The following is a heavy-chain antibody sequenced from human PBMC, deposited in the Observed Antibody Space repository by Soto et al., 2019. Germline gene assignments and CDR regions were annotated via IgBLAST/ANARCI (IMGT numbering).Heavy chain of an antibody. Sequence: HPGGSLRLSCAASGFTFSSYAMSWVRQAPGKGLEWVSAISGSGGSTYYADSVKGRFTISRDNSKNTLYLQMNSLRAEDTAVYYCVKDLRSFRVTTEFDYWGQGTLVTVSS. J-gene: IGHJ4*02. D-gene: IGHD4-17*01. V-gene: IGHV3-23*01. CDR1: GFTFSSYA. CDR2: ISGSGGST. CDR3: VKDLRSFRVTTEFDY.